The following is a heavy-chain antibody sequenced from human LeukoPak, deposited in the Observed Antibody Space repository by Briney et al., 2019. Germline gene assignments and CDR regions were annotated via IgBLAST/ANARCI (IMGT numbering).Heavy chain of an antibody. CDR3: ARDTYRYGLFDY. V-gene: IGHV1-46*01. D-gene: IGHD5-18*01. CDR1: GYSFTTYY. J-gene: IGHJ4*02. CDR2: INPSGGST. Sequence: ASVKVSCKASGYSFTTYYMHWVRQAPGQGLEWMGIINPSGGSTSYAQKFQGRVTMTRDTSTSTVYMELSSLRSEDTAVYYCARDTYRYGLFDYWGQGTLVTVSS.